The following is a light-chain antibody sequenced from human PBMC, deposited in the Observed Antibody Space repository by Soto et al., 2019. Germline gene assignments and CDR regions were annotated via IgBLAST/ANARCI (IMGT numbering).Light chain of an antibody. CDR3: SSYTSSSTVV. CDR2: DVS. CDR1: SSDVGAYNY. J-gene: IGLJ2*01. Sequence: QSALTQPASVSGSPGQLITISCTGTSSDVGAYNYVSWYQQHPGKAPKLMIYDVSNRPSGVSNRFSGSKSGNTASLTISGLQAEDEADYYCSSYTSSSTVVFGGGTKLTV. V-gene: IGLV2-14*01.